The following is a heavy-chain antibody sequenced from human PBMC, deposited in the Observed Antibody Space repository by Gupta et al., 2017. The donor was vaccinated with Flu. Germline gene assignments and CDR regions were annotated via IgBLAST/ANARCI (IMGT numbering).Heavy chain of an antibody. CDR2: T. J-gene: IGHJ5*02. V-gene: IGHV4-31*02. Sequence: TYFNPSLKSRVTISLDTSKNQFSLKLNSLTAADTAVYYCARGSCSGGSCYSGGHNWFDPWGQGTLVSVSS. CDR3: ARGSCSGGSCYSGGHNWFDP. D-gene: IGHD2-15*01.